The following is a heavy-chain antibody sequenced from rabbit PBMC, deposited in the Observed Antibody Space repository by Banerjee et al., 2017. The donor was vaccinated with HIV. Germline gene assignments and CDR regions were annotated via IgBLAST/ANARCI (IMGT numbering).Heavy chain of an antibody. Sequence: QSLEESGGDLVKPGASLTLTCTASGFDFSSNAMCWVRQAPGKGLEWIACIYAGSSANTYYASWAKGRFTISKTSSTTVTLQMTSLTAADTATYFCAREDGVGSGYPTRLDLWGPGTLVTVS. CDR3: AREDGVGSGYPTRLDL. CDR2: IYAGSSANT. J-gene: IGHJ6*01. D-gene: IGHD1-1*01. CDR1: GFDFSSNA. V-gene: IGHV1S40*01.